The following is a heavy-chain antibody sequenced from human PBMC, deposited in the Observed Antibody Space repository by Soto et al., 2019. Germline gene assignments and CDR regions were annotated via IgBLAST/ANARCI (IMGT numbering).Heavy chain of an antibody. Sequence: GGSLRLSCAASGFTFSSYEMNWVRQTPGKGLEWVSYISSSGSGIYYADSVKGRFTISRDNAQNSLYLQMNSLGAEDTAVYYCARDGVSGSYVDYWGQGTLVTVSS. D-gene: IGHD3-10*01. V-gene: IGHV3-48*03. CDR1: GFTFSSYE. CDR3: ARDGVSGSYVDY. CDR2: ISSSGSGI. J-gene: IGHJ4*02.